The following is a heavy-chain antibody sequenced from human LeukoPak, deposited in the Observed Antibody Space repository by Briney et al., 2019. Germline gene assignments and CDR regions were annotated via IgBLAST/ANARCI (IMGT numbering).Heavy chain of an antibody. Sequence: SETLSLTCIVSGYSIISNYWSWIRQPPGKGLEWIGYMYYSGSTNYNPSLKSRVTISADTSKNQFTLKLSSVTAADTAVYYCARAYSGSYYAWYFDLWGRSALVTVSS. CDR1: GYSIISNY. D-gene: IGHD1-26*01. CDR3: ARAYSGSYYAWYFDL. V-gene: IGHV4-59*01. CDR2: MYYSGST. J-gene: IGHJ2*01.